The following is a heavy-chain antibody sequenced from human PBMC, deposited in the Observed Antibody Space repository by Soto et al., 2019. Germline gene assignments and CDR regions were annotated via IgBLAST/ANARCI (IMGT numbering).Heavy chain of an antibody. V-gene: IGHV3-23*01. Sequence: TGGSLRLSCAASGFTFSSYAMSWVRQAPGKGLEWVSAISGSGGSTYYADSVKGRFTISRDNSKNTLYLQMNSLRAEDTAVYYCAKAIMIEGNFDYWGQGTLVTVSS. CDR3: AKAIMIEGNFDY. D-gene: IGHD3-16*01. J-gene: IGHJ4*02. CDR2: ISGSGGST. CDR1: GFTFSSYA.